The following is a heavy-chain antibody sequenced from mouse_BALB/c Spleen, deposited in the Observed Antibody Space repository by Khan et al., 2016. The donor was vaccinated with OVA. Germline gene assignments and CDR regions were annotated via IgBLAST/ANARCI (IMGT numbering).Heavy chain of an antibody. J-gene: IGHJ4*01. V-gene: IGHV2-6-1*01. D-gene: IGHD2-10*01. CDR1: GFPLTSFG. CDR3: AKQPYYHYNIMDY. CDR2: IWSDGTT. Sequence: QVQLKESGPGLAAPSQSLSTTCTISGFPLTSFGVHWVRQPPGKGPELLVVIWSDGTTNYHSALKSRLTITKDNPQRQLFLQINSRQNVDTHIYFCAKQPYYHYNIMDYWGQGTSVTVSA.